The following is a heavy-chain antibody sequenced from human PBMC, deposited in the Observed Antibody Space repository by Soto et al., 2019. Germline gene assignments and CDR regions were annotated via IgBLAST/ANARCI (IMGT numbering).Heavy chain of an antibody. CDR3: ARSRGRGGSSWPNWFDP. CDR1: GGSISSYY. V-gene: IGHV4-59*01. J-gene: IGHJ5*02. CDR2: IYYSGST. D-gene: IGHD6-13*01. Sequence: PSETLSLTCTVSGGSISSYYWSWIRQPPGKGLEWIGYIYYSGSTNYNPSLKSRVTISVDTSKNQFSLKLSSVTAADTAVYYCARSRGRGGSSWPNWFDPWGQGTLVTVSS.